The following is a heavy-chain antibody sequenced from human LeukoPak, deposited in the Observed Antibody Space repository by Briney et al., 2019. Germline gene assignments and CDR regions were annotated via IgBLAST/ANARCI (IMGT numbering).Heavy chain of an antibody. V-gene: IGHV5-51*01. CDR1: GYSFTSYW. CDR3: ARSGYCSGGRCHPGCFYFYGMNV. Sequence: GESLQISCKGSGYSFTSYWGGWVRQMPGKGLEWMGIIYPGDSDTRYSPSFQGQVTIPADKSISTAYLQWSSLKASDTSMYYCARSGYCSGGRCHPGCFYFYGMNVWGQGTTATVSS. CDR2: IYPGDSDT. J-gene: IGHJ6*02. D-gene: IGHD2-15*01.